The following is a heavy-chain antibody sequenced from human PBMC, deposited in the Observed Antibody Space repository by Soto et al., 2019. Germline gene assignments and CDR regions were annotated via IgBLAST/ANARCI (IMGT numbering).Heavy chain of an antibody. Sequence: NPSETLSLTCAVYGGSFSGYYWSWIRQHPGKGPEWIGEINHSGSTNYNPSLKSRVTISVDTSKNQCSLKLSSVTAADTAVYYCARGRKYLMVYPREVSFDYWGQGTLVTVSS. D-gene: IGHD2-8*01. CDR3: ARGRKYLMVYPREVSFDY. CDR2: INHSGST. J-gene: IGHJ4*02. CDR1: GGSFSGYY. V-gene: IGHV4-34*01.